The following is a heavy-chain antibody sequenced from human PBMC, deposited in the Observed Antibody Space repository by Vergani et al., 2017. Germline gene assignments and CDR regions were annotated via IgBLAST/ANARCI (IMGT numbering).Heavy chain of an antibody. Sequence: EVQLVESGGGLVQPGRSLRLSCAASGFTFDDYAMHWVRQAPGKGLEWVSGISWNSGSIGYADSVKGRFTISRDNAKNSLYLQMNSLRAEDTSLYYCSKAMSLRITGSDYWGQGTLVTVSS. CDR2: ISWNSGSI. CDR1: GFTFDDYA. D-gene: IGHD1-20*01. CDR3: SKAMSLRITGSDY. V-gene: IGHV3-9*01. J-gene: IGHJ4*02.